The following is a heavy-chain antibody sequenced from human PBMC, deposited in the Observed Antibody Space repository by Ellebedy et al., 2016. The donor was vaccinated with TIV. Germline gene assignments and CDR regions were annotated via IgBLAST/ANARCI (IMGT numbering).Heavy chain of an antibody. V-gene: IGHV4-34*01. CDR1: GGSFSGYY. J-gene: IGHJ4*02. CDR2: INHSGST. CDR3: ATLYPYGSYYFDY. Sequence: MPSETPSLTCAVYGGSFSGYYWSRIRQPPGKGLEWIGEINHSGSTNYNPSLKSRVTVSIDTSKNQFSLKLNSVTAADTAVYYCATLYPYGSYYFDYWGQGTLVTVSS. D-gene: IGHD3-10*01.